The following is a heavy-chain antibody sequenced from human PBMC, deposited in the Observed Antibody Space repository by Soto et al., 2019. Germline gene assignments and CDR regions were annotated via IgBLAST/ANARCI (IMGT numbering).Heavy chain of an antibody. D-gene: IGHD1-26*01. CDR1: GGTFSIYG. V-gene: IGHV1-69*01. CDR3: ANDRVARELLPRVPLDY. J-gene: IGHJ4*02. Sequence: SVKVSCKASGGTFSIYGFSWVRQAPGQGPEWIGGIIPILTTPNYAQKFHGRVTIVADESTTTVYMELSSLKSEDTAVYYCANDRVARELLPRVPLDYWGQGTLVTVSS. CDR2: IIPILTTP.